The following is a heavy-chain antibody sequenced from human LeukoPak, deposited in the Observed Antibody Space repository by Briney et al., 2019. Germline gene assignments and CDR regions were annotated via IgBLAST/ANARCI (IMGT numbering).Heavy chain of an antibody. CDR3: HYGFYCYYGMDV. D-gene: IGHD4-17*01. CDR1: GGSNSSSDYY. Sequence: PSETLSLTCTVSGGSNSSSDYYWDWLRQPPGKGLERIGSIYYSGSTHYNPSLKSRLIISVDTPKNQFSLKLNSVTAADTAVYYCHYGFYCYYGMDVWGQGTTVTVSS. J-gene: IGHJ6*02. CDR2: IYYSGST. V-gene: IGHV4-39*01.